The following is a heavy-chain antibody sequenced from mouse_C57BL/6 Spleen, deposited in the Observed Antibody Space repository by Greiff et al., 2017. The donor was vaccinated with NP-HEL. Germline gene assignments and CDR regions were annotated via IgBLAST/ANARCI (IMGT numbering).Heavy chain of an antibody. V-gene: IGHV1-15*01. J-gene: IGHJ2*01. CDR1: GYTFTDYE. CDR2: IAPETGGT. D-gene: IGHD2-2*01. Sequence: QVQLQQSGAELVRPGASVTLSCKASGYTFTDYEMHWVKQTPVHGLEWIGAIAPETGGTAYNQKFKGKAILTAGKYSSTAYMELRSLTSDGSAVYYCTREIDGYDGGSFDYWGQGTTLTVSS. CDR3: TREIDGYDGGSFDY.